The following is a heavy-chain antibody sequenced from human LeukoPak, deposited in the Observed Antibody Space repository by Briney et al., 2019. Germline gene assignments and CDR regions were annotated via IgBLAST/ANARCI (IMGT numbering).Heavy chain of an antibody. Sequence: GGSLRLSCAASGFTFSSYAMHWVRQAPGKGLEWVAVISYDGSNKYYADSVKGRFTISRDNSKNPLYLQMNSLRAEDTAVYYCAPVPELELPAFDIWGQGTMVTVSS. V-gene: IGHV3-30-3*01. J-gene: IGHJ3*02. D-gene: IGHD1-7*01. CDR3: APVPELELPAFDI. CDR2: ISYDGSNK. CDR1: GFTFSSYA.